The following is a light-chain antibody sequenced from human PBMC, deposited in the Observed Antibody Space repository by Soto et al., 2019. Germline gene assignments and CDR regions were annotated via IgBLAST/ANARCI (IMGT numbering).Light chain of an antibody. Sequence: QAVVTQPASVSGSPGQSITISCTGTSSDVGSYNLVSWYQQHPGKAPKLMIDEVSERPSGVSNRFSGSKSGNTASLTISGLQAEDEADYYCCSYAGNSNVIFGGGTKLTVL. CDR3: CSYAGNSNVI. CDR1: SSDVGSYNL. V-gene: IGLV2-23*02. CDR2: EVS. J-gene: IGLJ2*01.